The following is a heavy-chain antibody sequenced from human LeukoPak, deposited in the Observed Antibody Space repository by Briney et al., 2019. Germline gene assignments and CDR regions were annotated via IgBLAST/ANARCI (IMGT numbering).Heavy chain of an antibody. V-gene: IGHV4-34*01. CDR2: INHSGST. CDR3: ARGARRTFDY. D-gene: IGHD3/OR15-3a*01. CDR1: GGSFSGYY. J-gene: IGHJ4*02. Sequence: SETLSLTCAVYGGSFSGYYWSWIRQPPGKGLEWIGEINHSGSTNYNPSLKSRGTISVDTSKNQFSLKLSSVTAADTAVYYCARGARRTFDYWGQGTLVTVSS.